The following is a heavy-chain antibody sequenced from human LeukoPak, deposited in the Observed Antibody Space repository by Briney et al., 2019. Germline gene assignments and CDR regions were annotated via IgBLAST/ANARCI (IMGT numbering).Heavy chain of an antibody. D-gene: IGHD1-26*01. CDR2: ISYDGSNK. CDR1: GFTFSTYG. CDR3: ATGSGSYYGVVHY. Sequence: GGSLRLSCAASGFTFSTYGMHWVRQAPGKGLEWVALISYDGSNKYYADSVKGRFTISRDNSKNTLSLQMNSLRAEDTAIYYCATGSGSYYGVVHYWGQGTLVTVSS. J-gene: IGHJ4*02. V-gene: IGHV3-30*03.